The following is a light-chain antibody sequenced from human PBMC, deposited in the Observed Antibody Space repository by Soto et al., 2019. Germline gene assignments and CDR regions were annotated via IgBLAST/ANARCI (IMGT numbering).Light chain of an antibody. CDR2: AAS. Sequence: IHLTQSPSFRSASVLDRVTSTVLGRRGLSSYLAWYQQKPRKAPKLLIYAASTLQSGVPSRFSGSGSGTDFTLTISCLQSEDFATYCCQQYYSYPQTFGQGTTVDIK. CDR3: QQYYSYPQT. CDR1: RGLSSY. V-gene: IGKV1-8*01. J-gene: IGKJ1*01.